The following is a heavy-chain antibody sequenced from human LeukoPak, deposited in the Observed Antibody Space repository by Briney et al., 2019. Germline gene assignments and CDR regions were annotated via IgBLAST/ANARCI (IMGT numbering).Heavy chain of an antibody. J-gene: IGHJ3*02. CDR3: ARQDVATSHDAFDI. D-gene: IGHD5-12*01. V-gene: IGHV4-59*08. Sequence: PSETLSLTCTVSGGSISSYYWTWIRQPPGKGLEWIGFIYYSGSTNYNPSLKSRVTISVDTSKNPFSLKLSSVTAADTAVYYCARQDVATSHDAFDIWGQGTMVTVSS. CDR2: IYYSGST. CDR1: GGSISSYY.